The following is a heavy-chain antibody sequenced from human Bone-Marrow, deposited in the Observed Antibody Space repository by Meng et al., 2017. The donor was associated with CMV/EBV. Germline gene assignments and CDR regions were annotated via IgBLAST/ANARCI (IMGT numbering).Heavy chain of an antibody. CDR1: GFTFSSYE. D-gene: IGHD1-1*01. Sequence: GESLKISCAASGFTFSSYEMNWVRQAPGKGLEWVLYISSSGSTTYYADSVKVRFTISRDNAKKSLYLQMNSLRAEDTAVYYCARGRGDNWYYYGMDVWGQGTTVTVSS. CDR2: ISSSGSTT. V-gene: IGHV3-48*03. CDR3: ARGRGDNWYYYGMDV. J-gene: IGHJ6*01.